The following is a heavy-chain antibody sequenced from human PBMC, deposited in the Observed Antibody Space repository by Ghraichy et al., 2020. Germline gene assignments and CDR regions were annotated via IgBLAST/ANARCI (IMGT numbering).Heavy chain of an antibody. CDR2: IYYTGST. J-gene: IGHJ5*02. Sequence: PETLSLTCSVSGGSINSYSWSWIRQPPGKGLEWIGYIYYTGSTSYNPSLKSRVTISADTSKNQFSLKLTAVTAADTALYYCARDPPGWFDPWSRGTLVTVSS. V-gene: IGHV4-59*01. D-gene: IGHD3-10*01. CDR3: ARDPPGWFDP. CDR1: GGSINSYS.